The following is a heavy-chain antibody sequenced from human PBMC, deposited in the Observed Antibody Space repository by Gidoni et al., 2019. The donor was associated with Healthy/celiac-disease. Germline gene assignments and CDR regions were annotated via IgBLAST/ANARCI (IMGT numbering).Heavy chain of an antibody. CDR1: GLAFSSYG. D-gene: IGHD2-15*01. V-gene: IGHV3-30*18. CDR2: ISYDGSNK. J-gene: IGHJ4*02. Sequence: QVPLVEAGGGVVQPGRSLRLSCAAPGLAFSSYGLHWVRHAPGKGLEWVAVISYDGSNKYYADSVKGRFTISRDNSKNTLYLQMNSLRAEDTAVYYCAKKRGVVVAASDYWGQGTLVTVSS. CDR3: AKKRGVVVAASDY.